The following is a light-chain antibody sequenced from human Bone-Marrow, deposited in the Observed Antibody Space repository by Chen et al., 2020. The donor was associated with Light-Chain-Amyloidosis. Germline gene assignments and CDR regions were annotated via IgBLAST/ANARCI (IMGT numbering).Light chain of an antibody. CDR3: QQRNNWPLT. CDR2: GAS. Sequence: EIVMTQSPATLSVSPGESATLSCRASQNSNNNFAWYQQKPGQAPRLLMHGASTRATGIPARFSGSGSGTEFTLTISSLQPEDFAVYYCQQRNNWPLTFGGGTKVEI. V-gene: IGKV3-15*01. J-gene: IGKJ4*01. CDR1: QNSNNN.